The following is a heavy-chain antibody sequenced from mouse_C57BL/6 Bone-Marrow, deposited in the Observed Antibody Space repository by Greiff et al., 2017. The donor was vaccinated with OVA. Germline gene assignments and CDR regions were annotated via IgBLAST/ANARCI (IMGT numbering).Heavy chain of an antibody. Sequence: EVQLQQSGPELVKPGASVKISCKASGYTFTDYYMNWVKQSHGQSLEWIGDINPNNGGTSYNQKFKGKATLTVDKYSSTAYMELRILTSEETAVYYCARSGYDYVVGWFAYWGQGTLVTVSA. CDR1: GYTFTDYY. CDR3: ARSGYDYVVGWFAY. J-gene: IGHJ3*01. D-gene: IGHD2-4*01. CDR2: INPNNGGT. V-gene: IGHV1-26*01.